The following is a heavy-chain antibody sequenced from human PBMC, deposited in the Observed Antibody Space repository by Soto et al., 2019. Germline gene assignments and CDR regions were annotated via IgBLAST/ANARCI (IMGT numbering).Heavy chain of an antibody. Sequence: QVQLVQSGAEVKKPGASVKVSCKASGYTFTSYGISWVRQAPGQGLEWMGWISAYNGNTNYAQKLQGRVTKTTDTSTSTAYMELRSLRSDDTAVYYCARDRGPYSPPDGSYQLYWGQGTLVTVSS. CDR1: GYTFTSYG. V-gene: IGHV1-18*01. J-gene: IGHJ4*02. CDR3: ARDRGPYSPPDGSYQLY. D-gene: IGHD1-26*01. CDR2: ISAYNGNT.